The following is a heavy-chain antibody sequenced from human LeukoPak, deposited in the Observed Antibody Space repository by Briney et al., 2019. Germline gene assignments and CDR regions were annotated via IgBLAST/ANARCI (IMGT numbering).Heavy chain of an antibody. D-gene: IGHD1-7*01. CDR2: INHSGST. J-gene: IGHJ6*03. V-gene: IGHV4-34*01. CDR1: GGSFSGYY. CDR3: ATTGTTQANYYYYYMDV. Sequence: PSETLSLTCAVYGGSFSGYYWSWICQPPGKGLEWIGEINHSGSTNYNPSLKSRVTISVDTSKNQFSLKLSSVTAADTAVYYCATTGTTQANYYYYYMDVWGKGTTVTVSS.